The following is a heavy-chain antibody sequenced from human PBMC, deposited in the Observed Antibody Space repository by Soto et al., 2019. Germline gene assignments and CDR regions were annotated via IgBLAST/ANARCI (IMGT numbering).Heavy chain of an antibody. D-gene: IGHD3-16*02. CDR1: GGSISSYY. CDR2: IYYSGST. Sequence: SETLSLTCTVFGGSISSYYWSWIRQPPGKGLEWIGYIYYSGSTNYNPSLKSRVTISVDTSKNQFSLNLSSVTAADTAVYYCARDVVTVSPYFDYWGQGTLVTVSS. J-gene: IGHJ4*02. V-gene: IGHV4-59*01. CDR3: ARDVVTVSPYFDY.